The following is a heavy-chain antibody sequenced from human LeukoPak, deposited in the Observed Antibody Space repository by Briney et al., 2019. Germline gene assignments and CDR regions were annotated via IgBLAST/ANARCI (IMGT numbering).Heavy chain of an antibody. CDR3: ARDSGAIHTAAFDI. V-gene: IGHV3-21*01. D-gene: IGHD1-14*01. J-gene: IGHJ3*02. Sequence: GGSLRLSCAASGFTFSSYSMNWVRQAPGKGLEGVSAISSSSSYIYYADSVKGRFTISRDNAKNSLYLQMNSLRAEDTAVYYCARDSGAIHTAAFDIWGQGKMVTVSS. CDR1: GFTFSSYS. CDR2: ISSSSSYI.